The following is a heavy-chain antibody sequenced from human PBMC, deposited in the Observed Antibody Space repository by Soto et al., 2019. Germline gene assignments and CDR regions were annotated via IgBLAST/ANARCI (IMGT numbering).Heavy chain of an antibody. Sequence: QVQLQESGPGLVKASQTLSLTCNVSGGSISSGGYYWTWIRQHPGKGLEWIGNIHHSGSTFYNPSRKRRVSKSVDTSKNQFSLKLSSVTAADTAVYFCVRGVLSWGQGTLVTVSS. CDR2: IHHSGST. CDR3: VRGVLS. V-gene: IGHV4-31*03. D-gene: IGHD3-10*01. CDR1: GGSISSGGYY. J-gene: IGHJ1*01.